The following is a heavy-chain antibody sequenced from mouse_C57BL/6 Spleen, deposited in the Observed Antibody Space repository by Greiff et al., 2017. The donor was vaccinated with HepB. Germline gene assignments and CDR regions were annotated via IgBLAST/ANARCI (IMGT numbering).Heavy chain of an antibody. Sequence: DVQLVESGPGLVKPSQSLSLTCSVTGYSITSGYYWNWIRQFPGNKLEWMGYISYDGSNNYNPSLKNRIPITRDTSKNQFFLKLNSVTTEDTATYYCASHDGYYLYWYFDVWGTRTTVTVSS. D-gene: IGHD2-3*01. V-gene: IGHV3-6*01. CDR3: ASHDGYYLYWYFDV. CDR2: ISYDGSN. CDR1: GYSITSGYY. J-gene: IGHJ1*03.